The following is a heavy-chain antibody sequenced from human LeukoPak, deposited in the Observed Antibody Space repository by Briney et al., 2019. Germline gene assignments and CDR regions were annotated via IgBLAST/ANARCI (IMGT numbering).Heavy chain of an antibody. V-gene: IGHV3-30*01. CDR2: ISYDGSNK. D-gene: IGHD6-6*01. CDR3: ARDGIAARRGYYYYYYMDV. Sequence: GGSQRLSCAASGFTFSSYAMHWVRQAPGKGLEWVAVISYDGSNKYYADSVKGRFTISRDNSKNTLYLQMNSLRAEDTAVYYCARDGIAARRGYYYYYYMDVWGKGTTVTVSS. J-gene: IGHJ6*03. CDR1: GFTFSSYA.